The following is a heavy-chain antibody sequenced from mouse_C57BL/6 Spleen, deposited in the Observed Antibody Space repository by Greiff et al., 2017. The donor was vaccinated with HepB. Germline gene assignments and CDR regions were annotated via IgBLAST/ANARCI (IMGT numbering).Heavy chain of an antibody. CDR3: ARSTTVPNYFDY. D-gene: IGHD1-1*01. CDR2: IYPGDGDT. V-gene: IGHV1-80*01. J-gene: IGHJ2*01. CDR1: GYAFSSYW. Sequence: VMLVESGAELVKPGASVKISCKASGYAFSSYWMNWVKQRPGKGLEWIGQIYPGDGDTNYNGKFKGKATLTADKSSSTAYMQLSSLTSEDSAVYFCARSTTVPNYFDYWGQGTTLTVSS.